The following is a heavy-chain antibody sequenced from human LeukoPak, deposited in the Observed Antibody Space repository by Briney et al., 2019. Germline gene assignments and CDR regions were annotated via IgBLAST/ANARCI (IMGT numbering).Heavy chain of an antibody. Sequence: ASVKVSCKASGYTFTGHYMHWVRQAPGQGLEFMGWINPKTGGTHYAQNFQGRVTMTRDTSISTAYMELSRLTSDDTAVYYCTRGGRYFMDWFDRWGQGTLVTVPS. CDR3: TRGGRYFMDWFDR. J-gene: IGHJ5*02. CDR2: INPKTGGT. CDR1: GYTFTGHY. D-gene: IGHD2-21*01. V-gene: IGHV1-2*02.